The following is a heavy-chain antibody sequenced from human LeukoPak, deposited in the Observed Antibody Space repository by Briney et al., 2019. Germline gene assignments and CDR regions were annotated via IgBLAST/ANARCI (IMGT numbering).Heavy chain of an antibody. CDR3: ARARWLQLLSLDY. CDR2: INPNSGGT. CDR1: GYTFTGYY. J-gene: IGHJ4*02. V-gene: IGHV1-2*02. Sequence: ASVKVACKASGYTFTGYYMHWVRQAPGQGLEWMGWINPNSGGTNYAQKFQGRVTMTRDTSISTAYMELSRLRSGDTAVYYCARARWLQLLSLDYWGQGTLVTVSS. D-gene: IGHD5-24*01.